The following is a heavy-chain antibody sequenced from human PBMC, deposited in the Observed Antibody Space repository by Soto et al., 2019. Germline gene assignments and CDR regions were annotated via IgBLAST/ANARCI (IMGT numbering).Heavy chain of an antibody. D-gene: IGHD3-22*01. CDR3: TSPLHYYDSSGYRPSMDV. V-gene: IGHV3-49*03. J-gene: IGHJ6*02. CDR1: GFTFGDYA. CDR2: IRSKAYGGTT. Sequence: GSLRLSCTASGFTFGDYAMSWFRQAPGKGLEWVGFIRSKAYGGTTEYAASVKGRFTISRDDSKSIAYLQMNSLKTEDTAVYYCTSPLHYYDSSGYRPSMDVWGQGTTVTVSS.